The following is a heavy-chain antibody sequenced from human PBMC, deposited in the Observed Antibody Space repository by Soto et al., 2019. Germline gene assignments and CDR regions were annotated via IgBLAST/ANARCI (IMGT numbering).Heavy chain of an antibody. Sequence: GGSLRLSCAASGFTFSSYGMHWVRQAPGKGLEWVAVISYDGSNKYYADSVKGRFTISRDNSKNTLYLQMNSLRAEDTAVYYCAKENYDFWSGYRHGMDVWGQGTTVTVSS. CDR2: ISYDGSNK. V-gene: IGHV3-30*18. CDR3: AKENYDFWSGYRHGMDV. J-gene: IGHJ6*02. D-gene: IGHD3-3*01. CDR1: GFTFSSYG.